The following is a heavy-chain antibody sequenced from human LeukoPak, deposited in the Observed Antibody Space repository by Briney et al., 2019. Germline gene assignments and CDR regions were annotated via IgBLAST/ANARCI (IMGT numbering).Heavy chain of an antibody. D-gene: IGHD2-2*01. CDR3: ARTYCSSTSCFWFDY. Sequence: GGSLRLSCAASGFTFSSYSMNWVRQAPGKGLEWVSSISSSSSYIYYADSVKGRFTISRDNAKNSLHLQMNSLRAEDTAVYYCARTYCSSTSCFWFDYWGQGTLVTVSS. CDR1: GFTFSSYS. CDR2: ISSSSSYI. V-gene: IGHV3-21*01. J-gene: IGHJ4*02.